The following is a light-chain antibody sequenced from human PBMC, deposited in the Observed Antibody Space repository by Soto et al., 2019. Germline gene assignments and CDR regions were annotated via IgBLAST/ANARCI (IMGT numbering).Light chain of an antibody. CDR3: QQRSNWPWT. Sequence: EIVLTQSPVTLSLSPGERATLSCRASQSVSSYLAWYQQKPGQAPRLLIYDASNGATGIPARFSGSGSGTDFTLTISSLEPEDFAVYYCQQRSNWPWTFGQGTKVDI. CDR2: DAS. J-gene: IGKJ1*01. CDR1: QSVSSY. V-gene: IGKV3-11*01.